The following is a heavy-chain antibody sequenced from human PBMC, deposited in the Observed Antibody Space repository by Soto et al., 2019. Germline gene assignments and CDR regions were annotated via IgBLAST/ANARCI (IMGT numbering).Heavy chain of an antibody. J-gene: IGHJ4*02. CDR2: ISGSGGTT. CDR1: GFTFSNYA. D-gene: IGHD6-25*01. CDR3: AKFFVETGSNSGWPWSFHY. Sequence: EVQLLESGGGLVQPGRSLRLSCAASGFTFSNYAMSWVRQAPGQGLDWVSAISGSGGTTYYADSVKGRFTISRDNSKNTLFLQMNSLGAGDAAVYYCAKFFVETGSNSGWPWSFHYWGQGTLVTVSS. V-gene: IGHV3-23*01.